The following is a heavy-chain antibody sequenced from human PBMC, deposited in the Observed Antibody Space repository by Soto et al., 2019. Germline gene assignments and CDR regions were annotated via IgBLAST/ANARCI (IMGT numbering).Heavy chain of an antibody. V-gene: IGHV3-30*18. CDR1: GFTFSSYG. Sequence: QVQLVESGGGVVQPGRSLRLSCAASGFTFSSYGMHWVRQAPGKGLEWVAVISYDGSNKYYADSVKGRFTISRDNSKNTRYRQMNSLKSEDQAVDYCTKDLLKSLLWFGESERGPRNPTNGDYYYYYGMDVWGQGTKVTVSS. D-gene: IGHD3-10*01. CDR2: ISYDGSNK. J-gene: IGHJ6*02. CDR3: TKDLLKSLLWFGESERGPRNPTNGDYYYYYGMDV.